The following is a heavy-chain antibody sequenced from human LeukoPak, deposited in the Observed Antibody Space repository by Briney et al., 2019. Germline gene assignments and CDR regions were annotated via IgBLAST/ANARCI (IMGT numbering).Heavy chain of an antibody. Sequence: SETLSLTCAVYGGSFSGYYWSWIRQPPGKGLEWIGEINHSGSTNYNPSLKSRVTISVDTSKNQFSLKLSSVTAADTAVYYCARDSSGGSYVDWFDPWGQGTLVTVSS. J-gene: IGHJ5*02. CDR3: ARDSSGGSYVDWFDP. V-gene: IGHV4-34*01. D-gene: IGHD1-26*01. CDR2: INHSGST. CDR1: GGSFSGYY.